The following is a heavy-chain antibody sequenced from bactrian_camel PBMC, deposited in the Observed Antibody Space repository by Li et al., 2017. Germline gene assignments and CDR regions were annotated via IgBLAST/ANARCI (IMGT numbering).Heavy chain of an antibody. Sequence: VQLVESGGGSVQAGGSLRLSCAASGFTFSRDYMSWVHQAPGKGLEWLSGIHSDGSTYYADSVKGRFTIARSNTKNTVYLQLNSLKTEDTAQYYCVKDSDSGGLYRVMEYWGQGTQVTVS. D-gene: IGHD2*01. CDR1: GFTFSRDY. V-gene: IGHV3S10*01. CDR3: VKDSDSGGLYRVMEY. J-gene: IGHJ4*01. CDR2: IHSDGST.